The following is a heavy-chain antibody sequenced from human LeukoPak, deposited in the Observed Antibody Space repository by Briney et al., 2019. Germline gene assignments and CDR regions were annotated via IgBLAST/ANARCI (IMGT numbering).Heavy chain of an antibody. V-gene: IGHV1-2*02. D-gene: IGHD4-23*01. CDR1: GYTFTGYY. CDR2: INPNSGGT. J-gene: IGHJ3*02. Sequence: ASVKVSCKASGYTFTGYYMYWVRQAPGQGLEWMGWINPNSGGTNYAQKFQGRVTMTRDTSISTAYMELSRLRSDDTAVYYCARGSVALDAFDIWGQGTMVTVSS. CDR3: ARGSVALDAFDI.